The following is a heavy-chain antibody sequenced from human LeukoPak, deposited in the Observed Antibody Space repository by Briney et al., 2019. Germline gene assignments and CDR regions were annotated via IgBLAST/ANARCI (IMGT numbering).Heavy chain of an antibody. V-gene: IGHV3-30*02. J-gene: IGHJ4*02. CDR2: IRYDGSNK. Sequence: PGGSLRLSCAASGFTFSCYGMHWVRQAPGKGPEWVAFIRYDGSNKYYADSVKGRFTISRDNSKNTLYLQMNSLRAEDTAVYYCAKDGRGEYCTNGVCYLDYWGQGTLVTVSS. CDR3: AKDGRGEYCTNGVCYLDY. CDR1: GFTFSCYG. D-gene: IGHD2-8*01.